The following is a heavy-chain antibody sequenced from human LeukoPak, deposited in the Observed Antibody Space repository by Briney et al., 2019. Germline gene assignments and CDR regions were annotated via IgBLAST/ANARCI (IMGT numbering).Heavy chain of an antibody. J-gene: IGHJ4*02. D-gene: IGHD6-25*01. CDR2: ISAYNGNT. CDR1: GYTFTSYG. V-gene: IGHV1-18*01. Sequence: ASVKVSCKASGYTFTSYGISWVRQAPGQGLEWMGWISAYNGNTNYAQKLQGRVTMTEDTSTDTAYMELSSLRSEDTAVCYCATETQGGASFDYWGQGTLVTVSS. CDR3: ATETQGGASFDY.